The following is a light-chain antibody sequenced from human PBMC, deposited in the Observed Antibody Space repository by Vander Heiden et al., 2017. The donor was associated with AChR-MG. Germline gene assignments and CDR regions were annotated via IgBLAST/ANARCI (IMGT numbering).Light chain of an antibody. Sequence: DIQMTQSPSSLSASVGDRVTLTCQASQDISNYLNWYQQKQGKAPKLLIYDAANLETGGPSRFRGSGSGTEFTFTISSLQPEDIATYYCQQYDNRPPWTFGQGTKVEIK. CDR1: QDISNY. V-gene: IGKV1-33*01. J-gene: IGKJ1*01. CDR2: DAA. CDR3: QQYDNRPPWT.